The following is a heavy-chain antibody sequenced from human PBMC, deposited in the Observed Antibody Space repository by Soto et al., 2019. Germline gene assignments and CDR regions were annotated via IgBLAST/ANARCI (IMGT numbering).Heavy chain of an antibody. J-gene: IGHJ6*02. CDR2: IYHSGST. CDR1: GGSISSSNW. CDR3: ARVSGSSYYGMDV. D-gene: IGHD1-26*01. V-gene: IGHV4-4*02. Sequence: QVQLQESGPGLVKPSGTLSLTCAVSGGSISSSNWWSWVRQPPGKGLEWIGEIYHSGSTNYNPSLKSRATXSXDXXKNQFSLKLSAVSAADTAVYYCARVSGSSYYGMDVWGQGTTVTVSS.